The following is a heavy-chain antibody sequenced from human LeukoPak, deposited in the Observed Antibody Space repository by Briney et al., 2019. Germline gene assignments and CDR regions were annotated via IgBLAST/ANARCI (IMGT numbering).Heavy chain of an antibody. CDR2: IIPIFGTA. Sequence: GASVKVSCKASGGTFSSYAISWVRQAPGQGLEWMGGIIPIFGTANYAQKFQGRVTITADESTSTAYMELSSLRSEDTAVYYCAREDWNYSGFDIWGQGTMVTVSS. J-gene: IGHJ3*02. CDR3: AREDWNYSGFDI. V-gene: IGHV1-69*13. CDR1: GGTFSSYA. D-gene: IGHD1-7*01.